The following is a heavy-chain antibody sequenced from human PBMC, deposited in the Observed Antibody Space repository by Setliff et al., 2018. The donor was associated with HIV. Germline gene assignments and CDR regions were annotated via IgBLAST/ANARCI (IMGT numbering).Heavy chain of an antibody. CDR2: INHSGST. CDR1: GGSFSGYY. V-gene: IGHV4-34*01. D-gene: IGHD3-3*01. Sequence: PSETLSLTCAVYGGSFSGYYWSWIRQPPGKGLEWIGEINHSGSTNYNPSLKSRVTISVDTSKNQFSLKLSSVTAADTAVYYCARLPVFGVVIIGSYFDYWGQGTLVTVSS. CDR3: ARLPVFGVVIIGSYFDY. J-gene: IGHJ4*02.